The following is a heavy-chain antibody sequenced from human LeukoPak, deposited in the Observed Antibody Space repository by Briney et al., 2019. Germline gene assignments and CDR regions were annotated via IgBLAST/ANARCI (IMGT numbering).Heavy chain of an antibody. J-gene: IGHJ3*02. D-gene: IGHD1-26*01. Sequence: GSLRLSCAASGFSLTTYEMNWVRQAPGKGLEWVSYISSSGDSIYYADSVKGRFTISRDNAKNSLSLQMNSLRAEDTAIYYCARDRRVGATWSVGAFDIGGQGTTVTV. CDR2: ISSSGDSI. CDR1: GFSLTTYE. CDR3: ARDRRVGATWSVGAFDI. V-gene: IGHV3-48*03.